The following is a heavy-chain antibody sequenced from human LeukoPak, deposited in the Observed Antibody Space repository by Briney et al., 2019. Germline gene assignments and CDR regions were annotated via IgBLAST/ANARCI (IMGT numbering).Heavy chain of an antibody. CDR2: INPDSGAT. Sequence: ASVKVSCKASGYIFIDHYMHWVRQAPGQGLERMGGINPDSGATNYAQKFQGGVTMTRDTSISTAYMELSGLRSDDTAVYYWARTGDPAYDAVDIWGQGTLVTVSS. CDR3: ARTGDPAYDAVDI. J-gene: IGHJ3*02. V-gene: IGHV1-2*02. CDR1: GYIFIDHY. D-gene: IGHD7-27*01.